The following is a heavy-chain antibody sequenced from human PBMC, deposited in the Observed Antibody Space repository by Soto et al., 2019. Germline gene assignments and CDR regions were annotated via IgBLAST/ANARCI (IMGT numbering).Heavy chain of an antibody. V-gene: IGHV1-18*01. CDR1: GYTFTSYG. Sequence: QVQLVQSGAEVKKPGASVKVSCKASGYTFTSYGITWVRQAPGQGLEWMGWISAYNGNTNDTQKLQGRVTITTDTSTSAAYMELRSLRSDDTAVYYCARSNFLRWHGGVAYWGQGTLVTVAS. J-gene: IGHJ4*02. CDR2: ISAYNGNT. D-gene: IGHD2-21*01. CDR3: ARSNFLRWHGGVAY.